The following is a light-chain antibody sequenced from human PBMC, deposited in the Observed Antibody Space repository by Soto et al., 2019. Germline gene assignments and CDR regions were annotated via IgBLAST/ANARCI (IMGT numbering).Light chain of an antibody. CDR3: QQSYSTPWT. CDR2: AAS. V-gene: IGKV1-39*01. Sequence: DIQMTQSPSSLSASVGDRVTITWGASQSISSYLNWYQQKKGKAPKLLIYAASSLQSGVPSRFSGSGYGTDFNLTISSLQTEDFATYYCQQSYSTPWTFGQGTKVDIK. J-gene: IGKJ1*01. CDR1: QSISSY.